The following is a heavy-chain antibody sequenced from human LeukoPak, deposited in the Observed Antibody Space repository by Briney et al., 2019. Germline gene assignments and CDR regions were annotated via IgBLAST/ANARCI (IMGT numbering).Heavy chain of an antibody. D-gene: IGHD2-2*01. J-gene: IGHJ4*02. Sequence: GGSLRLSCAASGFTVSRNYMSWVRQAPGKGLEWVSVIYSGGRAYYADSVKGRFTISRDNSKNTLYLQMNSLRAEDTAVYYCARTGYCSSTSCYPLAYFDYWGQGTLVTVSS. V-gene: IGHV3-66*01. CDR3: ARTGYCSSTSCYPLAYFDY. CDR2: IYSGGRA. CDR1: GFTVSRNY.